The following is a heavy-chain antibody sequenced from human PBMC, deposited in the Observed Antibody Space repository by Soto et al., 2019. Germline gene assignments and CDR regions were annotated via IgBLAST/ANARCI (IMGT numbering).Heavy chain of an antibody. CDR2: INHTGGT. CDR3: ATRITVFGLLIPPFDP. CDR1: GGSGNGYY. Sequence: SETPSLTSAVYGGSGNGYYWNWLRPPPGKGLEWIGEINHTGGTHYNPSLKSRVTMSVDTSKNQFSLRLSSVTAADTAIYYCATRITVFGLLIPPFDPWGQGTQVTLSS. J-gene: IGHJ5*02. D-gene: IGHD3-3*01. V-gene: IGHV4-34*01.